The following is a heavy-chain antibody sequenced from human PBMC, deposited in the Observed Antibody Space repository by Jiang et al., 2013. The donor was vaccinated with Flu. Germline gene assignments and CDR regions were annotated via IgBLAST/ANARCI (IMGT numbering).Heavy chain of an antibody. CDR3: ARGISSSWDYYYYAMDL. Sequence: VQLLESGGGLVQPGGSLRLSCVASGFTFSTYEMNWVRQAPGKGLEWVSYISSGGGTIFYADSVKGRLTVSRDNAQNSVYLQMSSLRVEDTAVYYCARGISSSWDYYYYAMDLWGKGTTVTV. J-gene: IGHJ6*04. D-gene: IGHD6-13*01. CDR2: ISSGGGTI. V-gene: IGHV3-48*03. CDR1: GFTFSTYE.